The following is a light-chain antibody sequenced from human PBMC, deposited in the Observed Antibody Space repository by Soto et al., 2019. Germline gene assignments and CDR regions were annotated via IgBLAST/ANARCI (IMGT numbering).Light chain of an antibody. CDR2: ATS. CDR1: QSVSSRY. V-gene: IGKV3D-20*02. J-gene: IGKJ4*01. CDR3: QQCTNWPPLT. Sequence: DIVLTQSPGTLSLSPGDGVTLSCRASQSVSSRYFAWYQKKPGQAPRLLIYATSTRATGIPDRFSGSGSGTDITLTISRLEPEDFAVYYCQQCTNWPPLTFGGGTKVEIK.